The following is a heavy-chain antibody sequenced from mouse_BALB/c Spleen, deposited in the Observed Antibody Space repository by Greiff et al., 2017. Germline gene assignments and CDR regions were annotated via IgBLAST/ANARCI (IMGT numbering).Heavy chain of an antibody. Sequence: EVKLMESGPGLVKPSQSLSLTCPVTGSSITSDYAWNWIRQFPGNKLEWMGYISYSGSTSYNPSLKSRISITRDTSKNQFFLQLNSVTTEDTATYCGARERELGRWYFDVWGAGTTVTVSS. J-gene: IGHJ1*01. CDR2: ISYSGST. V-gene: IGHV3-2*02. CDR1: GSSITSDYA. D-gene: IGHD4-1*01. CDR3: ARERELGRWYFDV.